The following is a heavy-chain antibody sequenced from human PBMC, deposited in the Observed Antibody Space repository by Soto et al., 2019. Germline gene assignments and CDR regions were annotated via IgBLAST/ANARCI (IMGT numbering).Heavy chain of an antibody. D-gene: IGHD5-18*01. Sequence: ASVKVSCKASGYNFTSYGISWVRQAPGQGLEWMGWISTYNGNTNSAQKLQGRVTMTTDTSTSIAYMELRSLRSDDTAVYYCARDYSYGMFGYWGQGTLVTVSS. J-gene: IGHJ4*02. CDR3: ARDYSYGMFGY. CDR1: GYNFTSYG. V-gene: IGHV1-18*01. CDR2: ISTYNGNT.